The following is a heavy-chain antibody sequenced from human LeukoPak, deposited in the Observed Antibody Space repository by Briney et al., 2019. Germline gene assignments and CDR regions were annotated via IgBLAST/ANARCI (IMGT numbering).Heavy chain of an antibody. Sequence: GGSLRLSCAASGFTFNKYAMSWVRQAPGKGLEWVSAISGSGATTYNADSVKGRFNVSRDNSKNTPYLQMNSLRAEDTAVYYCAKDGGYYDFWSGYRFDPWGQGTLVTVSS. CDR1: GFTFNKYA. CDR3: AKDGGYYDFWSGYRFDP. CDR2: ISGSGATT. V-gene: IGHV3-23*01. J-gene: IGHJ5*02. D-gene: IGHD3-3*01.